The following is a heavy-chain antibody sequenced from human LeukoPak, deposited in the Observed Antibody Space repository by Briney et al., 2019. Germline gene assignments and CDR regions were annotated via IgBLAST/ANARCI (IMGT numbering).Heavy chain of an antibody. J-gene: IGHJ6*03. D-gene: IGHD5-18*01. Sequence: PGGSLRLSCAASGFTFSNYNMNWVRQAPGKGLEWVSSISSSSSYIYYADSVKGRFTISRDNAKNTLYLQMNSLRVEDTGVYYCAREDSAMVRAYYYHYMDVWGKGTSVTVSS. CDR3: AREDSAMVRAYYYHYMDV. V-gene: IGHV3-21*01. CDR2: ISSSSSYI. CDR1: GFTFSNYN.